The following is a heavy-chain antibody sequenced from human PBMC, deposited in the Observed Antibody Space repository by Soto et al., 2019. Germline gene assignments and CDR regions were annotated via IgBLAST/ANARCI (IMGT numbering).Heavy chain of an antibody. Sequence: QVQLVQSGAEVKKPGASVKVSCKASGYTFTSYGISWVRQAPGQGLEWMGWISAYNGNTNYAQKLQGRGTMTTDTSTSTAYMELRSLRSDDTAVYYCARDPSYIVVVPAALFDYWGQGTLVTVSS. CDR2: ISAYNGNT. V-gene: IGHV1-18*01. J-gene: IGHJ4*02. CDR1: GYTFTSYG. D-gene: IGHD2-2*01. CDR3: ARDPSYIVVVPAALFDY.